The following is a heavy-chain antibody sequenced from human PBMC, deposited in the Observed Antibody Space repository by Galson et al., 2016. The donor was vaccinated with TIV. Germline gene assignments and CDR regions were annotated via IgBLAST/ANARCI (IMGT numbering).Heavy chain of an antibody. Sequence: PALVKPTQTLTLTCTFSGFSLNTDGMCVNWISQPPGKALEWLARIDWDDDKSYTSTLKTRLTIPKYTSKNQVVLTMTNMNPVDTATYECARIAGDYDRSGQYIPRSFDYWGQGTPVTVSS. J-gene: IGHJ4*02. CDR1: GFSLNTDGMC. V-gene: IGHV2-70*11. D-gene: IGHD3-22*01. CDR2: IDWDDDK. CDR3: ARIAGDYDRSGQYIPRSFDY.